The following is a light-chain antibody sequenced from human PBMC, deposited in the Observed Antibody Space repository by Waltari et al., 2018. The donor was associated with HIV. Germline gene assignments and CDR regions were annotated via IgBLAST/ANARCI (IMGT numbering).Light chain of an antibody. CDR2: GAS. CDR1: PSVSYN. J-gene: IGKJ1*01. CDR3: QQYNSWPRA. Sequence: VMTQSPVTLSVSPGDRVTLSCRASPSVSYNLAWYQQKRGLAPRLLIFGASTRATDIPVRFSGSGSGTEFNLTISSLQSEDFAVYYCQQYNSWPRAFGQGTKLEVK. V-gene: IGKV3-15*01.